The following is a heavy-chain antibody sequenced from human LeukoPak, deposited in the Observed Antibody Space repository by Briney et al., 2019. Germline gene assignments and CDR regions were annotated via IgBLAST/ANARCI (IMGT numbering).Heavy chain of an antibody. CDR3: ASSSEKWLQFWRLGAFDI. Sequence: SETLSLTCTVSGGSISSYYWSWIRQPPGKGLEWIGYIYYSGSTNYNPSLKSRVTISVDTSKNQFSLKLSSVTAADTAVYYCASSSEKWLQFWRLGAFDIWGQGTMVTVSS. CDR1: GGSISSYY. D-gene: IGHD5-24*01. CDR2: IYYSGST. V-gene: IGHV4-59*01. J-gene: IGHJ3*02.